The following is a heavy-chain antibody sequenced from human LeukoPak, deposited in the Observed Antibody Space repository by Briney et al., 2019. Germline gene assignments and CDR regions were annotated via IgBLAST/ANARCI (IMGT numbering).Heavy chain of an antibody. CDR1: GFTVRSNY. Sequence: GGSLRLSCAASGFTVRSNYMSWVRQAPGKGLEWVSVIYSGGSTYYADSVKGRFTISRDNSKNALYLKMNSLRAEDTAVYYCARGPAVRGVGAFDIWGQGTMVTVSS. CDR3: ARGPAVRGVGAFDI. J-gene: IGHJ3*02. D-gene: IGHD3-10*01. CDR2: IYSGGST. V-gene: IGHV3-53*01.